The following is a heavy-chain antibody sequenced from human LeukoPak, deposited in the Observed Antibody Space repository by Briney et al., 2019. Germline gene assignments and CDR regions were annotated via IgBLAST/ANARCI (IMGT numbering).Heavy chain of an antibody. V-gene: IGHV4-59*08. J-gene: IGHJ4*02. D-gene: IGHD2-2*01. Sequence: SETLSLTCAVSSGSTSSDYWSWIRQYPGKGLEWIGYIHYSGATNYSPSLNSRVTISVDTSKNQFSLNLRSVTAADTAVYYCATLRGSSSAAFDYWGQGTLVTVSS. CDR1: SGSTSSDY. CDR2: IHYSGAT. CDR3: ATLRGSSSAAFDY.